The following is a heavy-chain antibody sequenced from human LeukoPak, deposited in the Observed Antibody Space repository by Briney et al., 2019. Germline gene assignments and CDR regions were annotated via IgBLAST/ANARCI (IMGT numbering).Heavy chain of an antibody. CDR3: ARLSPEAGDGMDV. J-gene: IGHJ6*02. D-gene: IGHD6-13*01. CDR2: IYYSGST. V-gene: IGHV4-39*07. CDR1: GGSISSGGYY. Sequence: SETLSLTCTVSGGSISSGGYYWGWIRQPPGKGLEWIGSIYYSGSTYYNPSLKSRVTISVDTSKNQFSLKLSSVTAADTAVYYCARLSPEAGDGMDVWGQGTTVTVSS.